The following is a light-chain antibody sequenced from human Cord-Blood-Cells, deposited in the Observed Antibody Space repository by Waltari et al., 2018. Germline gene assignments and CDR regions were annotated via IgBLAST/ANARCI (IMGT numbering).Light chain of an antibody. CDR1: SSDVGSYNL. CDR3: CSYAGSSTPWV. V-gene: IGLV2-23*01. Sequence: TQPASVSGSPGQSITISCTGTSSDVGSYNLVSWYQQHPGKAPKLMIYEGSKRPSGVSNRFSGSKSGNTASLTISGLQAEDEADYYCCSYAGSSTPWVFGGGTKLTVL. CDR2: EGS. J-gene: IGLJ3*02.